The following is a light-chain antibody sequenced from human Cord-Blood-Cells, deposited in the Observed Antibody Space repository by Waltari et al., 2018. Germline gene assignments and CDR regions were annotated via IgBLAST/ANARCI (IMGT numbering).Light chain of an antibody. V-gene: IGLV3-19*01. J-gene: IGLJ2*01. CDR3: NSRDSSGNHLVV. CDR2: GKH. Sequence: SSELTQAPAVSVALGQTVRITCQGDSLRGDYASWYQQKPGQAPVLVIYGKHNRPSGIPDRFSGSSSGNTASLTITGAQAEDEADYYCNSRDSSGNHLVVFGGGTKLTVL. CDR1: SLRGDY.